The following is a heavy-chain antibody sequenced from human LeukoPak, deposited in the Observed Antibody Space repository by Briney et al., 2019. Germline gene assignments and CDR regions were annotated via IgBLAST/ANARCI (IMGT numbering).Heavy chain of an antibody. CDR3: ARGFAYYDFWSGPEPYYYYMDV. V-gene: IGHV1-69*13. CDR2: IIPIFGTA. J-gene: IGHJ6*03. Sequence: SVKVSRKASGGTFSSYAISWVRQAPGQGLEWMGGIIPIFGTANYAQKFQGRVTITADESTSTAYMELSSLRSEDTAVYYCARGFAYYDFWSGPEPYYYYMDVWGKGTTLTVSS. D-gene: IGHD3-3*01. CDR1: GGTFSSYA.